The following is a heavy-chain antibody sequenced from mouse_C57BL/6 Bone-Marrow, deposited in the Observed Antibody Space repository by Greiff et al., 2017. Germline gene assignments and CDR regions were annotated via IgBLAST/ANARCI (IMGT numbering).Heavy chain of an antibody. J-gene: IGHJ3*01. CDR3: ARGDWGPYAY. Sequence: QVQLQQPGAELVMPGASVKLSCKASGYTFTSYWMHWVKQMPGQGLEWIGEIDPSDSYTNYNQKFKGKSTLTVDKSSRTAYMQLSSQTSEDSAVYDCARGDWGPYAYWGQGTLVTVSA. V-gene: IGHV1-69*01. CDR2: IDPSDSYT. CDR1: GYTFTSYW.